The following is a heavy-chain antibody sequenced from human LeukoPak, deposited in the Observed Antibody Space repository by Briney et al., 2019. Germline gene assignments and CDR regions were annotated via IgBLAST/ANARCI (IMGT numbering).Heavy chain of an antibody. CDR2: IYTTGYS. D-gene: IGHD2/OR15-2a*01. CDR1: GGSISSYY. Sequence: SETLSLTCTVSGGSISSYYWSWIRQPAGKGLEWIGHIYTTGYSDYNPSLKSRVTMSVDTSKYQFSLKLSSVTAADTAMYYCASMNIQNCFDPWGQGTLVTVSS. V-gene: IGHV4-4*07. CDR3: ASMNIQNCFDP. J-gene: IGHJ5*02.